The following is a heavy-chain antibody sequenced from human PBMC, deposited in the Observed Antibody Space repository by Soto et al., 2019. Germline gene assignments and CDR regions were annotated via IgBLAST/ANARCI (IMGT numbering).Heavy chain of an antibody. J-gene: IGHJ4*02. V-gene: IGHV3-23*01. CDR3: AKDRLAGNFDY. Sequence: GGSLRLSCAASGFTFNNYAMNWVRQAPGMGLEWVATISNTGGGTYYADSAKGRFTISRDNSKNTLYLQMSSLRVEDTAVYYCAKDRLAGNFDYWGQGTQVTVSS. CDR1: GFTFNNYA. CDR2: ISNTGGGT.